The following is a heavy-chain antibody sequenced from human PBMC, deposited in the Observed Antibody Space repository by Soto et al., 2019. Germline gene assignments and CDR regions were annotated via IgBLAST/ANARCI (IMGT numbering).Heavy chain of an antibody. CDR1: YG. J-gene: IGHJ4*02. D-gene: IGHD2-2*01. V-gene: IGHV3-33*05. Sequence: YGVRWVSKNPGNGPEWLAVISYDGTTQHYADSVKGRFTISRDNFKNTLHLEMNGLRAEATAVYYCVRDGHCITTRCDGTWSALWGKRTLVPV. CDR2: ISYDGTTQ. CDR3: VRDGHCITTRCDGTWSAL.